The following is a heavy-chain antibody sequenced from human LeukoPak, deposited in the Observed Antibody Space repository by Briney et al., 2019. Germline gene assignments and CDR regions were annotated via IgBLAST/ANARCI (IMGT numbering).Heavy chain of an antibody. CDR1: GFSFSAYW. D-gene: IGHD5-18*01. J-gene: IGHJ4*02. Sequence: GGSLRLSCAASGFSFSAYWMSWVRQAPGKGLEWVADIKQDGSERYNVDSVKGRFTISRDNAKNSLYLQMNSLRAEDTAVYYCARARLGYTIAVSDYWGQGTLVTVSS. V-gene: IGHV3-7*01. CDR2: IKQDGSER. CDR3: ARARLGYTIAVSDY.